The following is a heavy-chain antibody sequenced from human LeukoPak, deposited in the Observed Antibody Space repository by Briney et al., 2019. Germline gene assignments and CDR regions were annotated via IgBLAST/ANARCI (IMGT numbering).Heavy chain of an antibody. D-gene: IGHD3-22*01. V-gene: IGHV4-31*03. Sequence: SETLSLTCTVSGGSISSGGYYWSWIRQHPGKGLEWIVYIYYSGSTYYNPSRKSRVTITVDTSKNKFSLKLSSVTAADTAVYYCARVEAYYYDSSGYYVGFFDYGGQGPLVTVSS. CDR2: IYYSGST. J-gene: IGHJ4*02. CDR1: GGSISSGGYY. CDR3: ARVEAYYYDSSGYYVGFFDY.